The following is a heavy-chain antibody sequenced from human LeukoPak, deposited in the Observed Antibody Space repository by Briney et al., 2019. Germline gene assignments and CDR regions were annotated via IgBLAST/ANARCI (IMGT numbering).Heavy chain of an antibody. CDR3: ARQGVRWSPGFDY. V-gene: IGHV4-59*08. CDR1: GGSISSYY. CDR2: IYYSGST. J-gene: IGHJ4*02. Sequence: SETLSLTCTVSGGSISSYYWSWIRQPPGKGLEWIGYIYYSGSTNYNPSLKSRVTISVDTSKNQFSLKLSSVTAADTAVYYCARQGVRWSPGFDYWGQGTLVTVSS. D-gene: IGHD4-23*01.